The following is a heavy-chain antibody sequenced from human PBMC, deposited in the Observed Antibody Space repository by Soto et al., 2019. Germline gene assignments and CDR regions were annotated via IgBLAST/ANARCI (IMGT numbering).Heavy chain of an antibody. Sequence: GGSLRLSCGASGFTFSNYYMSWIRQAPGKGLEWASYISSTGRTIYYADSVKGRFTVSRDNAQNSLSLKLNSLRVEDTAVYYCARSYSSGWEFDYWGQGTQVTVSS. CDR2: ISSTGRTI. CDR3: ARSYSSGWEFDY. D-gene: IGHD6-19*01. J-gene: IGHJ4*02. V-gene: IGHV3-11*01. CDR1: GFTFSNYY.